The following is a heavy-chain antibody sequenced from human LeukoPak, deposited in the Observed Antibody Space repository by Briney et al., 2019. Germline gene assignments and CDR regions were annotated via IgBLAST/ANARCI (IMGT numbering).Heavy chain of an antibody. CDR1: GFTFSSYG. J-gene: IGHJ4*02. CDR3: AKSHGGNSFDY. Sequence: PGRSLRLSCAASGFTFSSYGMHWVRQAPGKGLEWVAVISYDGSNKYYADSVKGRFTISRDNSKNTLYLQMNSLRAEDTAVYYCAKSHGGNSFDYGGQGTLVTVSS. D-gene: IGHD4-23*01. CDR2: ISYDGSNK. V-gene: IGHV3-30*18.